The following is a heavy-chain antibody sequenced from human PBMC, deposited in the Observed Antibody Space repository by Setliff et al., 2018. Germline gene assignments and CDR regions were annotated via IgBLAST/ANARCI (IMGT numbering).Heavy chain of an antibody. D-gene: IGHD2-15*01. CDR2: IFYSGDT. CDR3: ARENGYCSGGACYFMFDY. CDR1: GGSVRSHY. J-gene: IGHJ4*02. Sequence: SETLSLTCTVSGGSVRSHYWSWIRHSPGKGLEWIGFIFYSGDTKSNPSLKSRVTMSVDTSKNQFSLELSSVTAADTAMYYCARENGYCSGGACYFMFDYWGQGTLVTVSS. V-gene: IGHV4-59*02.